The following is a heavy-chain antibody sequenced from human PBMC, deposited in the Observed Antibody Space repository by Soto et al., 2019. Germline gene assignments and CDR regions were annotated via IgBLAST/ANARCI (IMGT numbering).Heavy chain of an antibody. CDR2: INPGTGNR. V-gene: IGHV1-3*01. J-gene: IGHJ5*02. D-gene: IGHD1-26*01. CDR1: GYSFTTYA. CDR3: ARKAFGVEGASGVFDP. Sequence: QVQVVQSGTEVKKPGASVKVACKTSGYSFTTYAIHWVRQAPGQSLEWMGWINPGTGNRRFSQKFQGRITITGDTSASTAYMELNSLRAEDTAVYYCARKAFGVEGASGVFDPWGQGTLVSVSS.